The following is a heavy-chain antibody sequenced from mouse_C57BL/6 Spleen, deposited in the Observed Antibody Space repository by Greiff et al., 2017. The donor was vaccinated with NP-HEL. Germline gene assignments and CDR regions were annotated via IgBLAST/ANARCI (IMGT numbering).Heavy chain of an antibody. D-gene: IGHD1-1*01. J-gene: IGHJ3*01. CDR3: AMPHYYGSSYGFAY. CDR1: GFTFSDYG. CDR2: ISSGSSTI. V-gene: IGHV5-17*01. Sequence: EVKLKESGGGLVKPGGSLKLSCAASGFTFSDYGMHWVRQAPEKGLEWVAYISSGSSTIYYADTVKGRFTISRDNAKNTLFLQMTSLRSEDTAMYYCAMPHYYGSSYGFAYWGQGTLVTVSA.